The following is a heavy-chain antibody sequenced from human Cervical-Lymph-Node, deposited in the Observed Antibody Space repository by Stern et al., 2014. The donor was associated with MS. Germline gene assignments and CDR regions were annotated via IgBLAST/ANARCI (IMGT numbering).Heavy chain of an antibody. D-gene: IGHD5-18*01. CDR1: GGTFSSYA. CDR2: IIPIFGTA. V-gene: IGHV1-69*01. J-gene: IGHJ4*02. Sequence: EQLEESGAEVKKPGSSVKVSCKASGGTFSSYAISWVRQAPGQGLAWMGGIIPIFGTANYAQKFQGRVTITADESTSTAYMELSSLRSEDTAVYYCAGGYSYGYAFDYWGQGTLVTVSS. CDR3: AGGYSYGYAFDY.